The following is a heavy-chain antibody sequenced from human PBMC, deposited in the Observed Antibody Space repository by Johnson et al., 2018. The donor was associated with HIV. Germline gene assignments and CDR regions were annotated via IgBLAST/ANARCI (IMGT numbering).Heavy chain of an antibody. CDR1: GFTVSSNY. D-gene: IGHD6-13*01. CDR3: ASWGVGSSWNHDAFDI. V-gene: IGHV3-66*01. CDR2: IYRGGST. Sequence: EQLVESGGGLVQPGGSLRLSCAASGFTVSSNYMSWVRQAPGKGLEWVSVIYRGGSTYYADSVKGRFTISRDNSKNTLYLQMNSLRAEDTAVYYCASWGVGSSWNHDAFDIWGQGTMVTVSS. J-gene: IGHJ3*02.